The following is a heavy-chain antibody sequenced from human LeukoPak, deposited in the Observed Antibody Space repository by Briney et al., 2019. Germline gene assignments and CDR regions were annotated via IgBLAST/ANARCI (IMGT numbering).Heavy chain of an antibody. CDR2: MNPNSGNT. CDR1: GYTFTSYD. CDR3: ATKDSSGWYSDFDY. V-gene: IGHV1-8*01. J-gene: IGHJ4*02. Sequence: GASVKVSCKASGYTFTSYDINWVRQATGQGLEWMGWMNPNSGNTGYAQKFQGRVTMTRNTSISTAYMELSSLRSEDTAVYYCATKDSSGWYSDFDYWGQGTLVTVSS. D-gene: IGHD6-19*01.